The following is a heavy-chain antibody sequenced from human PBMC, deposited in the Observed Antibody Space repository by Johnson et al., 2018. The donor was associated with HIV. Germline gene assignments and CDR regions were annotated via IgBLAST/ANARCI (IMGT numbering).Heavy chain of an antibody. CDR2: IRYDGSNK. D-gene: IGHD3-22*01. CDR1: GFTFSSYG. V-gene: IGHV3-30*02. J-gene: IGHJ3*01. Sequence: QLVESGGGVVQPGGSLRLSCAASGFTFSSYGMHWVRQAPGKGLEWVAFIRYDGSNKYYADSVRGRFTISRDNSNNTLFLQMGSLRVEDMAVYYCAIPYYYDSGVYHWGQGTMVTVSS. CDR3: AIPYYYDSGVYH.